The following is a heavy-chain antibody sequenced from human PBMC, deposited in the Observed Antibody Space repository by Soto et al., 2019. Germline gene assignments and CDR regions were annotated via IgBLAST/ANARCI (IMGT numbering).Heavy chain of an antibody. CDR3: ARDDPTPFDY. V-gene: IGHV3-48*03. D-gene: IGHD4-17*01. CDR1: VFAFTSYE. J-gene: IGHJ4*01. Sequence: GSLRLSGAASVFAFTSYEMNWVRQAPGKGLEWVSYITRSGDTLYYADSVKGRFTISRDNAKNSLYLQMNSLTDEDTAVYYCARDDPTPFDYWGQGTLVTVSS. CDR2: ITRSGDTL.